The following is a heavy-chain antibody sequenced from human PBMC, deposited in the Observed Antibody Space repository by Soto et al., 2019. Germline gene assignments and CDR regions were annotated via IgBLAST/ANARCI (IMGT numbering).Heavy chain of an antibody. CDR1: GGTFSSYA. Sequence: SVKVSCKASGGTFSSYAISWVRQAPGQGLEWMGGIIPIFGTANYAQKFQGRVTITADESTSTAYLQMNSLKTEDTAVYYCTRGRSSWYGLFDYWGQGTLVTVSS. J-gene: IGHJ4*02. V-gene: IGHV1-69*13. D-gene: IGHD6-13*01. CDR2: IIPIFGTA. CDR3: TRGRSSWYGLFDY.